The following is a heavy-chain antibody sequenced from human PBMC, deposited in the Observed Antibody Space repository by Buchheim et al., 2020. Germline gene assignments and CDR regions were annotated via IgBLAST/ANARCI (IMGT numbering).Heavy chain of an antibody. CDR3: AREVVETTGTFGMDV. J-gene: IGHJ6*02. Sequence: QAQLVQSGAEVKKPGSSVKVSCKSSGGSFSDDVLNWVRQAPGQGLEWVGGITPVFIRPNYAQKFRGRVSITADESTNTAYLELSSLRSEDTAIYYCAREVVETTGTFGMDVWGQGT. V-gene: IGHV1-69*01. D-gene: IGHD4-11*01. CDR2: ITPVFIRP. CDR1: GGSFSDDV.